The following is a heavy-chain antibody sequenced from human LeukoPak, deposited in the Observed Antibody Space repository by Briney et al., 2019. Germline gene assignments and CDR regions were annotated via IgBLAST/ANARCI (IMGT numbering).Heavy chain of an antibody. CDR1: GFTFSSYA. Sequence: GGSLRLSCAASGFTFSSYAMSWVRQAPGKWLEWVSAISGSGGSTYYADSVKGRFTISRDNSKNTLYLQMNSLRAEDTAVYYCAKDGSVLLWFGESDASDIWGQGTMVTVSS. CDR2: ISGSGGST. CDR3: AKDGSVLLWFGESDASDI. D-gene: IGHD3-10*01. J-gene: IGHJ3*02. V-gene: IGHV3-23*01.